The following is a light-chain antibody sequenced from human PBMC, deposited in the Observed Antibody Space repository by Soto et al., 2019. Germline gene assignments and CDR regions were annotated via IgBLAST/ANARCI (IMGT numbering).Light chain of an antibody. J-gene: IGKJ3*01. CDR2: EAS. CDR1: QDVSSY. CDR3: QQSYSTPLFT. V-gene: IGKV1-39*01. Sequence: DIQLTQSPSPLSASVGDRVYITCRTSQDVSSYLNWYQAKPGKAPKLLVYEASTLESGVPSRFSGSGSGTDFTLTISSLQPEDFATYYCQQSYSTPLFTFGPGTKVDIK.